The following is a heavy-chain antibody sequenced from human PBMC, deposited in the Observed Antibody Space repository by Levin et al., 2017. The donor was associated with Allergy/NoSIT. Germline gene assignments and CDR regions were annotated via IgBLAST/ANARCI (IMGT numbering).Heavy chain of an antibody. V-gene: IGHV6-1*01. Sequence: SQTLSLTCAISGDSVSSNTAAWNWIRQSPSRGLECLGRTYFRSKWINEYAESVKSRISVNPDTSKNQFSLHLNSVTPDDTAVYYCTRDPGRGDGMDVWGQGTTVTVSS. D-gene: IGHD3-10*01. CDR1: GDSVSSNTAA. CDR3: TRDPGRGDGMDV. J-gene: IGHJ6*02. CDR2: TYFRSKWIN.